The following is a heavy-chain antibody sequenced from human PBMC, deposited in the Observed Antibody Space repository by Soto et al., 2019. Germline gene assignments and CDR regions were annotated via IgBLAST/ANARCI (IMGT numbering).Heavy chain of an antibody. J-gene: IGHJ4*02. CDR2: FIPILGIA. CDR1: GGTFSSYT. V-gene: IGHV1-69*08. CDR3: ARDTGAYCSSTSCYVPFDY. Sequence: QVQLVQSGAEVKKPGSSVKVSCKASGGTFSSYTISWVRQAPGQGLEWMGRFIPILGIANYAQKFQGRVTITADKSTSTAYMELSSLRSEDTAVYYCARDTGAYCSSTSCYVPFDYWGQGTLVTVSS. D-gene: IGHD2-2*01.